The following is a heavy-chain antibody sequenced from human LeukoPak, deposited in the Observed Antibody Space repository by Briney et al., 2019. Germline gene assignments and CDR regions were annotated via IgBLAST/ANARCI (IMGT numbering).Heavy chain of an antibody. J-gene: IGHJ4*02. D-gene: IGHD1-20*01. CDR2: ISYDGSNK. CDR1: GFTFSSYA. V-gene: IGHV3-30*01. Sequence: PGRSLRLSCAASGFTFSSYAMHWVRQAPGKGLEWVAVISYDGSNKYYADSVKGRFTISRDNSKNTLYLQMNSLRAEDTAVYYCARDPGYNWNLDYWGQGTLVTVSS. CDR3: ARDPGYNWNLDY.